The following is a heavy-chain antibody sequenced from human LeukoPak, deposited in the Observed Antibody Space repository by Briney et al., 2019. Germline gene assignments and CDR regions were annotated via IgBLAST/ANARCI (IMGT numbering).Heavy chain of an antibody. D-gene: IGHD4-17*01. CDR3: ARRGYGNYQHTFDY. CDR2: IYPGDSDT. J-gene: IGHJ4*02. Sequence: GESLKISCKGSGYSFTSYWIGWVRQVPGKGLEWMGIIYPGDSDTTYSPSFQGQVTISADKSITTAFLQWGILKASDTAIYYCARRGYGNYQHTFDYWGQGTLVTVSS. V-gene: IGHV5-51*01. CDR1: GYSFTSYW.